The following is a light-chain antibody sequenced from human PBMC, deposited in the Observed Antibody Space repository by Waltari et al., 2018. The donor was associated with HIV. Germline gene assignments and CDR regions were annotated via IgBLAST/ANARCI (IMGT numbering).Light chain of an antibody. J-gene: IGLJ2*01. CDR2: DNS. CDR3: QVWDSSTDHVV. Sequence: SYVLTQPPSVSVAPGQTARIACGGDNIGSKSVHWYQQRPGQAPVLFVYDNSVRPSGIPERFSGSNSGNTATLTISRVEAGDEADFHCQVWDSSTDHVVFGGGTKLTVL. CDR1: NIGSKS. V-gene: IGLV3-21*02.